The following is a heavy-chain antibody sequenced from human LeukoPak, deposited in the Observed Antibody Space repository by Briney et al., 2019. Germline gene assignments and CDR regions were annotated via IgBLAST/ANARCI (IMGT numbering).Heavy chain of an antibody. CDR3: AKEPREYCDSNACPNWLDA. CDR1: GFTFNNYA. J-gene: IGHJ5*02. V-gene: IGHV3-23*01. CDR2: ISASGGTT. D-gene: IGHD2/OR15-2a*01. Sequence: PGGSLRLSCAASGFTFNNYAMSWVRQAPGKGLEWVSAISASGGTTYYADSVKGRFTISRDNSENTVYLQMNSLRVEDTALYYCAKEPREYCDSNACPNWLDAWGQGTLVTVSS.